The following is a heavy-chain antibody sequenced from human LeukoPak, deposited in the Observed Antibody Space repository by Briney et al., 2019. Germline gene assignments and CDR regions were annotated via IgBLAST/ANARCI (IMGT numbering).Heavy chain of an antibody. CDR1: GGSFSGYY. CDR2: INHSGST. Sequence: SETLSLTCAVYGGSFSGYYWGWIRQPPGKGLEWIGEINHSGSTNYNPSLKSRVTISVDTSKNQFSLKLSSVTAADTAVYYCARSDYVDWFDPWGQGTLVTVSS. V-gene: IGHV4-34*01. D-gene: IGHD4-17*01. J-gene: IGHJ5*02. CDR3: ARSDYVDWFDP.